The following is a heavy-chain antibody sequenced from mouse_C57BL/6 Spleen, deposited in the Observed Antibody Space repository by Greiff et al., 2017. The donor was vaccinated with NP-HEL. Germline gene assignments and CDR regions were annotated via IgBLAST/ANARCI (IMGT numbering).Heavy chain of an antibody. Sequence: VQLQQSGAELARPGASVKMSCKASGYTFTSYTMHWVKQRPGQGLEWIGYINPSSGYTKYNQKFKDKATLTADKSSSTAYMQLSSLTSQDSAVYYCARSGGTGYYLDYWGQGTTLTVAS. CDR2: INPSSGYT. V-gene: IGHV1-4*01. CDR1: GYTFTSYT. CDR3: ARSGGTGYYLDY. D-gene: IGHD3-1*01. J-gene: IGHJ2*01.